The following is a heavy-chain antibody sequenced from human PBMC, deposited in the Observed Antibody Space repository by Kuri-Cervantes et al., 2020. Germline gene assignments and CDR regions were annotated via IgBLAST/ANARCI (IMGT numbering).Heavy chain of an antibody. CDR1: GFAFSSYA. D-gene: IGHD3-3*01. CDR2: ISSSGSTI. J-gene: IGHJ1*01. V-gene: IGHV3-48*03. Sequence: GGSLRLSCAASGFAFSSYAMSWVRQAPGKGLEWVSYISSSGSTIYYADSVKGRFTISRDNAKNSLYLQMNSLRAEDTAVYYCAITYYDFWSGYPSREYFQHWGQGTLVTVSS. CDR3: AITYYDFWSGYPSREYFQH.